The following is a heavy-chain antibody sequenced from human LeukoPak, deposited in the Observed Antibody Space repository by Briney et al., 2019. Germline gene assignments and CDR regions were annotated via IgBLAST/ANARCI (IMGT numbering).Heavy chain of an antibody. V-gene: IGHV1-18*01. CDR2: ISTYNGNT. D-gene: IGHD6-6*01. Sequence: ASVKVSCKTSGYTFTSYGIIWVRQAPGQGLEWMGWISTYNGNTNYAQKIQGRVTMTTDTSTSTAYMELRSLRSDDTAVYYCARRVFGSSSANWFDPWGQGTLVTVSS. CDR3: ARRVFGSSSANWFDP. J-gene: IGHJ5*02. CDR1: GYTFTSYG.